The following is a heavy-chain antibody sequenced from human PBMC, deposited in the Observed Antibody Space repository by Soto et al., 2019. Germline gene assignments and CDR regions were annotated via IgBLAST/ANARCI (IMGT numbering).Heavy chain of an antibody. V-gene: IGHV4-34*01. CDR1: GGSFSGYY. Sequence: SETLSLTCAVYGGSFSGYYWSWIRQPPGKGLEWIGEINHSGSTNYNPSLKSRVTISVDTSKNQFSLKLSSVTAADTAVYYCAMRGYDFWSGYFWANDAFDIWGQGTMGTVS. D-gene: IGHD3-3*01. J-gene: IGHJ3*02. CDR3: AMRGYDFWSGYFWANDAFDI. CDR2: INHSGST.